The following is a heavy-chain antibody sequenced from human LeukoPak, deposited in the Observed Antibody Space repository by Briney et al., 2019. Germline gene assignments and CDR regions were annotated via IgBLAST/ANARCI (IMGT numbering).Heavy chain of an antibody. D-gene: IGHD6-6*01. Sequence: ASVKVSCKVSGYTLTELSMHWVRQAPGQGLEWMGWINPNSGGTNYTQNFQGRVTMTRDTSISTAYMELSRLRSDDTAVYYCARGGVEYSSSYPLDYWGQGTLVTVSS. V-gene: IGHV1-2*02. CDR2: INPNSGGT. CDR3: ARGGVEYSSSYPLDY. CDR1: GYTLTELS. J-gene: IGHJ4*02.